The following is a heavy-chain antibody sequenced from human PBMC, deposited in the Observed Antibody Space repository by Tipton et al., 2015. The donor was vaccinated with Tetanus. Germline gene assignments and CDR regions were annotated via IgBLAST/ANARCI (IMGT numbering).Heavy chain of an antibody. CDR2: IDPNSGGT. CDR1: GYTFTGYY. V-gene: IGHV1-2*02. CDR3: ARDRGDYIYYGMAV. Sequence: QMQLVQSGAEMKKPGASVKVSCKASGYTFTGYYIYWVRQAPGQGLEWMGWIDPNSGGTVYAQKLQGRVTMTRDTSISTAYMGLRSLRSDDTAAYYCARDRGDYIYYGMAVWGPGTTVPVS. D-gene: IGHD3-22*01. J-gene: IGHJ6*02.